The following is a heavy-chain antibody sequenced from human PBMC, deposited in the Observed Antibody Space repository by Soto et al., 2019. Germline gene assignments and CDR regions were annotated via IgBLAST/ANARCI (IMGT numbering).Heavy chain of an antibody. CDR1: GGSISSGGYY. Sequence: SETLSLTCTVSGGSISSGGYYWSWIRQHPGKGLEWIGYIYYSGSTYYNPSLKSRVTISVDTSKNQFSLKLSSVTAADTAVYYCARSSSSSWYSTYYYYGMDVWGQGTTVTVSS. CDR3: ARSSSSSWYSTYYYYGMDV. D-gene: IGHD6-13*01. V-gene: IGHV4-31*03. CDR2: IYYSGST. J-gene: IGHJ6*02.